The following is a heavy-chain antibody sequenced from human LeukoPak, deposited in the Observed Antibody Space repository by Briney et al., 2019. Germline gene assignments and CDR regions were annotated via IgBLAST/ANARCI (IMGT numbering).Heavy chain of an antibody. J-gene: IGHJ4*02. D-gene: IGHD3-9*01. Sequence: ASVKVSCKASGYTFTDYYIHWVRQAPGQGLEWMGWIHPNSGGRNYAQKFQGRVTMTRDTSISTAYMELSRLRSDDTAVYYCARDRSGDWYSPSYPDYWGQGTLVTVSS. CDR2: IHPNSGGR. CDR1: GYTFTDYY. V-gene: IGHV1-2*02. CDR3: ARDRSGDWYSPSYPDY.